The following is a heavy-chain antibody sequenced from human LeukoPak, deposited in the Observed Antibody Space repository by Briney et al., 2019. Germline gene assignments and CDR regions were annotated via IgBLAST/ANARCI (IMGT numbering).Heavy chain of an antibody. CDR3: ARDHHTYCGGDCYSRWFDP. D-gene: IGHD2-21*02. CDR2: INTNTGNP. Sequence: ASAKVSCKASGYTFTSYAMNWVRQAPGQGLEWMGWINTNTGNPTYAQGFTGRFVFSLDTSVSTAYLQISSLKAEDTAVYYCARDHHTYCGGDCYSRWFDPWGQGTLVTVSS. CDR1: GYTFTSYA. V-gene: IGHV7-4-1*02. J-gene: IGHJ5*02.